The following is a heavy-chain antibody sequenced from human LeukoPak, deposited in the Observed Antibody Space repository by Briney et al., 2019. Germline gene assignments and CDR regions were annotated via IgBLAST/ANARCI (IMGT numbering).Heavy chain of an antibody. J-gene: IGHJ4*02. CDR2: IRSTANGYAT. CDR3: TGNYYGSGSYADFDY. Sequence: GGSLRLSCAASGFTFSGSALHWVRRASGKGLEWVGRIRSTANGYATAYAASVKGRFTISRDDSKNTAYLQMDSLKTEDTAVYYCTGNYYGSGSYADFDYWGQGTLVTVSS. CDR1: GFTFSGSA. D-gene: IGHD3-10*01. V-gene: IGHV3-73*01.